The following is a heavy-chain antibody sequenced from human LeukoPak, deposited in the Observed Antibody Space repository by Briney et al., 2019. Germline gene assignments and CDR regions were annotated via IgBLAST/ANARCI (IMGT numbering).Heavy chain of an antibody. CDR1: GYTFTSYD. V-gene: IGHV1-8*01. D-gene: IGHD5-18*01. CDR2: MNPNSGNT. J-gene: IGHJ6*02. CDR3: AARSSDTAMVDYYYYGMDV. Sequence: GASVKVSCKASGYTFTSYDINWGRQATGQGLEWMGWMNPNSGNTGYAQKFQGRVTMTRNTSISTAYMELSSLRSEDTAVYYCAARSSDTAMVDYYYYGMDVWGQGTTVTVSS.